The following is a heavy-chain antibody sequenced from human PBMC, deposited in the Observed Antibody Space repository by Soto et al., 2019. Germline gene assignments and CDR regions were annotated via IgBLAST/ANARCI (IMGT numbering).Heavy chain of an antibody. CDR1: GGSFSGYY. V-gene: IGHV4-34*01. CDR3: ARTRYNWNDGGWFDP. CDR2: INHSGST. Sequence: SETLSLTCAVYGGSFSGYYWSWIRQPPGKGLEWIGEINHSGSTNYNPSLKSRVTISVDTSKNQFSLKLSSVTAADTAVYYCARTRYNWNDGGWFDPWGQGTLVTVSS. D-gene: IGHD1-1*01. J-gene: IGHJ5*02.